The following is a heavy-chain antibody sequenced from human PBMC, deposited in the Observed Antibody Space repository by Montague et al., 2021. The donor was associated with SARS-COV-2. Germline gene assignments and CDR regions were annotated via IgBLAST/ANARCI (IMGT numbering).Heavy chain of an antibody. CDR2: IYSSGNS. D-gene: IGHD6-13*01. CDR3: ARRLATAGIFDD. Sequence: SETLSLTCNVSGASIRSDSYYWVWVRQPPGKGLEWLGVIYSSGNSYYNPTHKSRITIYVATTQNDLSLSLGTVTAADTAVYYCARRLATAGIFDDWGQGTLVTVSS. V-gene: IGHV4-39*02. J-gene: IGHJ4*02. CDR1: GASIRSDSYY.